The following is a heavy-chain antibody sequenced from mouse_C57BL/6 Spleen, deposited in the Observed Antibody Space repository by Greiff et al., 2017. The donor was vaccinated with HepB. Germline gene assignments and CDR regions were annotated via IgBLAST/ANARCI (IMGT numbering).Heavy chain of an antibody. CDR1: GFTFSDYG. CDR3: AKPFYGSSYEDWYFDV. V-gene: IGHV5-17*01. D-gene: IGHD1-1*01. CDR2: ISSGSSTI. Sequence: EVQVVESGGGLVKPGGSLKLSCAASGFTFSDYGMHWVRQAPEKGLEWVAYISSGSSTIYYADTVKGRFTISRDNAKNTLFLQMTSLRSEDTAMYYCAKPFYGSSYEDWYFDVWGTGTTVTVSS. J-gene: IGHJ1*03.